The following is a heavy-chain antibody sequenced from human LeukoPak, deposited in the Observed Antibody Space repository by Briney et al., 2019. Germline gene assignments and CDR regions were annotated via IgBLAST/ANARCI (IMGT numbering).Heavy chain of an antibody. V-gene: IGHV3-30*02. CDR1: GFTFSSYG. J-gene: IGHJ6*03. D-gene: IGHD3-3*01. Sequence: PGGSLRLSCAASGFTFSSYGMHWVRQAPGKGLEWVAFIRYDGSNKYYADSVKGRFTISRDNSKNTLYLQMNSLRAEDTAVYYCAKDRVRGFLENFSYMDVWGKGTTVTVSS. CDR2: IRYDGSNK. CDR3: AKDRVRGFLENFSYMDV.